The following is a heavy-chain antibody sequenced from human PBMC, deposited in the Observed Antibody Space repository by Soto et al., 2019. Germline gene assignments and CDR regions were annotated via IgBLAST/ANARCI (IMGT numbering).Heavy chain of an antibody. CDR2: INHSGST. CDR1: GGSVSGYY. V-gene: IGHV4-34*01. D-gene: IGHD6-13*01. CDR3: ARGFPLAAAGTHFDY. J-gene: IGHJ4*02. Sequence: SETLSLTCAVYGGSVSGYYWSWIRQPPGKGLEWIGEINHSGSTNYNPSLKSRVTISLDTSKNQFSLKLSSVTAADTAVYYCARGFPLAAAGTHFDYWGQGTLVTVSS.